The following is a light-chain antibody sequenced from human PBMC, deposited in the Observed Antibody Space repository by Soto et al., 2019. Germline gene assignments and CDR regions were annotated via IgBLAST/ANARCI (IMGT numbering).Light chain of an antibody. J-gene: IGKJ2*01. V-gene: IGKV1-39*01. CDR2: AAS. CDR3: QQSYSTPV. Sequence: DIQMTQSPSSLSASVGDRVTITCRASQSISSYLNWYQQKPGKDSKLLIYAASSLQSGVPSRFSGSESGTDFTLTIISLQPEDFATYYCQQSYSTPVFGQGTKLEIK. CDR1: QSISSY.